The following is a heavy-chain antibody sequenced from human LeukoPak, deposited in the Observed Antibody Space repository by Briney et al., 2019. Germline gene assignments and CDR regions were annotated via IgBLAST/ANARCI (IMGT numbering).Heavy chain of an antibody. CDR1: GGSISSGSYY. J-gene: IGHJ4*02. CDR2: IYTSGST. Sequence: SQTLSLTCTVSGGSISSGSYYWSWIRQPAGKGLEWIGRIYTSGSTNYNPSLKSRVTISVDTSKNQFSLKLSSVTAADTAVYYCARAGYRYTVLFDYWGQGTLVTASS. V-gene: IGHV4-61*02. D-gene: IGHD3-16*02. CDR3: ARAGYRYTVLFDY.